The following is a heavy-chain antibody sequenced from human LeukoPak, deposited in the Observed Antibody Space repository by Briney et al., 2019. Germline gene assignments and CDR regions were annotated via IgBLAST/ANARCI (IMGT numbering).Heavy chain of an antibody. CDR2: IIPILGIA. D-gene: IGHD1-20*01. J-gene: IGHJ5*02. CDR1: GGTFSSYT. CDR3: ARDLDNWNDGANWFDP. V-gene: IGHV1-69*04. Sequence: GASVKVSCKASGGTFSSYTISWVRQAPGQGLEWMGRIIPILGIANYAQKFQGRVTITADKSTSTTYMELSSLRSEDTAVYYCARDLDNWNDGANWFDPWGQGTLVTVSS.